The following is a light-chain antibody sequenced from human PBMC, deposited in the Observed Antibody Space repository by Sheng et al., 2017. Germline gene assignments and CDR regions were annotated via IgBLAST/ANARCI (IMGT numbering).Light chain of an antibody. CDR3: QQSNSPPRT. CDR1: QNISSY. V-gene: IGKV1-39*01. Sequence: DIQMTQSPSSLSASVGDRVTVTCRASQNISSYLNWYQQKPGKAPQLLIYAASSLQTGVPSRFSGGGSGTIFTLSISSLQPDDFATYYCQQSNSPPRTFGQGTRLEIK. CDR2: AAS. J-gene: IGKJ2*01.